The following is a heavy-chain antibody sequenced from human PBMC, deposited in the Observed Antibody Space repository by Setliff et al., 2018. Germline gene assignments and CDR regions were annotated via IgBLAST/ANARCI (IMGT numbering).Heavy chain of an antibody. CDR3: ARRAGDAFDI. Sequence: PGESLTISCKGSGYSFSIYWIGWVRQMPGKGLEWMGIIYPSDSDTIYRPSFRGQVTISADKSISTAYLQWSSLKASDTAMYYCARRAGDAFDIWGQGTMVTVSS. CDR2: IYPSDSDT. J-gene: IGHJ3*02. CDR1: GYSFSIYW. V-gene: IGHV5-51*01.